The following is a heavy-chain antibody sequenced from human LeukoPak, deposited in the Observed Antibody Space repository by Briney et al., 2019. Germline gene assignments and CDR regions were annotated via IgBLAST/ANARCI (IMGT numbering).Heavy chain of an antibody. CDR1: GGSISSYY. D-gene: IGHD6-6*01. CDR3: ARGSIAARILPWFDP. J-gene: IGHJ5*02. CDR2: IYYSGST. V-gene: IGHV4-59*08. Sequence: SETLSLTCTVSGGSISSYYWSWIRQPPGKGLEWIGYIYYSGSTYYNPSLKSRVTISVDTSKNQFSLKLSSVTAADTAVYYCARGSIAARILPWFDPWGQGTLVTVSS.